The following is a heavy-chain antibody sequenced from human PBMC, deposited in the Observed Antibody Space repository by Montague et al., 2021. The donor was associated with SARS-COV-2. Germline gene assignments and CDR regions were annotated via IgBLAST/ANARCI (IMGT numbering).Heavy chain of an antibody. J-gene: IGHJ4*02. D-gene: IGHD6-19*01. V-gene: IGHV4-4*02. CDR2: IYHSGST. Sequence: SKTLSLTCVVSGGSISSINWWSWVRQPPGKGLEWIGEIYHSGSTTYNPSLKSRVIISVDKSKNQFSLTLSSVTAADTAVYYCARTGYSSGWHSFDYWGQGTLVTVSS. CDR1: GGSISSINW. CDR3: ARTGYSSGWHSFDY.